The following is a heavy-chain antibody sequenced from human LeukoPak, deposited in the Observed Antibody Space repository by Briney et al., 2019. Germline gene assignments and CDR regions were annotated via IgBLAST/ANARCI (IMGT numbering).Heavy chain of an antibody. D-gene: IGHD3-16*01. CDR3: ARDVMTRDYVWGSYVEGLIDY. CDR2: INANSGGT. V-gene: IGHV1-2*02. CDR1: GYTFTGYF. Sequence: GGSVTVSCKASGYTFTGYFMHWVRQAPGQGLEWMGWINANSGGTNYAQKFQGRVTMTRDTSISTVYMELSRLRSDDTAVYYCARDVMTRDYVWGSYVEGLIDYWGQGTLVTVSS. J-gene: IGHJ4*02.